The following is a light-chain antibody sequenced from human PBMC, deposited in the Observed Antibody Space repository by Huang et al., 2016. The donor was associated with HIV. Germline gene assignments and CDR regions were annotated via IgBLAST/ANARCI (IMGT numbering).Light chain of an antibody. V-gene: IGKV1-39*01. CDR1: QSISMY. Sequence: DIQMTQSPSSLSASVGDRVTITCRASQSISMYLNWYQQKPGKAPKLLIYGKSTLESGVPSRFSGSGSGTDCTLTISSVQPEDFATYYCQQTYNPRYSFGQGTKLELK. J-gene: IGKJ2*03. CDR2: GKS. CDR3: QQTYNPRYS.